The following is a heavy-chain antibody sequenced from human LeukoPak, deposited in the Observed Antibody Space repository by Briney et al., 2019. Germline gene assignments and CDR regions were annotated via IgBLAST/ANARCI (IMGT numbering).Heavy chain of an antibody. J-gene: IGHJ2*01. CDR2: IYYSGRT. D-gene: IGHD3-9*01. Sequence: SETLSLTCIVSGGSISSYYWSWVRQPPGKGLEWIGYIYYSGRTNYNPSLKSRVTKSEDRCKKRCALRVRSVSAEGAAVYYCARQYSDILPGYHRGELYWYFDLWGRGTLVTVSS. V-gene: IGHV4-59*08. CDR1: GGSISSYY. CDR3: ARQYSDILPGYHRGELYWYFDL.